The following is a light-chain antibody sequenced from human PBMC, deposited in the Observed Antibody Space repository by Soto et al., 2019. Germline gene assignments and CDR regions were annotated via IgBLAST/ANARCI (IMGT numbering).Light chain of an antibody. V-gene: IGKV3-15*01. CDR2: GAS. CDR3: QQYNNWPWT. J-gene: IGKJ1*01. Sequence: EIVMTQSPATLSVSPGGRATLSCRASQSISDTLAWYQQKPGQAPRLLIHGASTRATGLPARFSGSGSGTDFTLTISSLQSEDFAVYYCQQYNNWPWTFGQGTKV. CDR1: QSISDT.